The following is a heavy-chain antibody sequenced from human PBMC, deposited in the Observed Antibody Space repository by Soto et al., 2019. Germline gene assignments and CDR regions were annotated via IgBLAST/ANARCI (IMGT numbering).Heavy chain of an antibody. CDR3: AKDKTIAVAGTLDY. CDR2: ISWNSGSI. J-gene: IGHJ4*02. V-gene: IGHV3-9*01. D-gene: IGHD6-19*01. CDR1: GFTFDDYA. Sequence: EVQLVESGGGLVQPGRSLRLSCAASGFTFDDYAMHWVRQAPGKGLEWVSGISWNSGSIGYADSVKGRFTTSRDNAKNSLYLQMNSLRAEDTALYYCAKDKTIAVAGTLDYWGQGTLVTVSS.